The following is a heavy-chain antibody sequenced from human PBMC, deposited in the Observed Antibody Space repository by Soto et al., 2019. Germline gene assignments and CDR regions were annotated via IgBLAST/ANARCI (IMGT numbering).Heavy chain of an antibody. CDR3: AHPRGYGVFDAVDI. D-gene: IGHD4-17*01. J-gene: IGHJ3*02. CDR1: GFIFNKYA. CDR2: ITSSGDTT. V-gene: IGHV3-23*01. Sequence: GESLRLSCAASGFIFNKYAMNWVRQAPGKGLEWVSAITSSGDTTDYAEFVRGRFTISRDNSINALYLHMRSLRPEDTAVYYCAHPRGYGVFDAVDIWGQGTMVTVSS.